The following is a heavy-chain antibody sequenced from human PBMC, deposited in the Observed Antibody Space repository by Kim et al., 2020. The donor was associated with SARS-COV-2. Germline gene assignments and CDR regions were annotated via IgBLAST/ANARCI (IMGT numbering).Heavy chain of an antibody. V-gene: IGHV4-31*03. CDR3: ARDKVGITDC. CDR1: GGSISSGGYY. Sequence: SETLSLTCTVSGGSISSGGYYWSWIRQHPGKGLEWIGYIYYSGSTYYNPSLKSRVTISVDTSKNQFSLKLSSVTAADTAVYYCARDKVGITDCWGQGTLVTVSS. D-gene: IGHD1-20*01. J-gene: IGHJ4*02. CDR2: IYYSGST.